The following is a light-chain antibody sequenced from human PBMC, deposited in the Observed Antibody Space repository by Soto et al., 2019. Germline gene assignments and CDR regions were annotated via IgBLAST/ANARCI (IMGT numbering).Light chain of an antibody. CDR1: SSDVGGYNY. J-gene: IGLJ1*01. CDR2: EVS. V-gene: IGLV2-14*01. CDR3: SSYTSSSIV. Sequence: QSALTQPASVSGSPGQSITISCTGTSSDVGGYNYVSWYQQHPGKAPKLMIYEVSNRPSGVSNRFSGSKSGNTASLTISGLQAEDEAEYYCSSYTSSSIVFGTGTKLTVL.